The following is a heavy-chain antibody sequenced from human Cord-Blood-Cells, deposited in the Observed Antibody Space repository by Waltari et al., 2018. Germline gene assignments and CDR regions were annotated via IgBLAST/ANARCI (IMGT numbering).Heavy chain of an antibody. J-gene: IGHJ4*02. CDR2: FDPEDGET. CDR3: ASRPIYDFWSGYFDY. CDR1: GYTLTDFS. D-gene: IGHD3-3*01. Sequence: QVQLVQSGAEVKKPGASVKVSCKVSGYTLTDFSMHWVRRAPGKGLEWMGGFDPEDGETIYAQKFQGRVTMTEDTSTDTAYMELSSLRSEDTAVYYCASRPIYDFWSGYFDYWGQGTLVTVSS. V-gene: IGHV1-24*01.